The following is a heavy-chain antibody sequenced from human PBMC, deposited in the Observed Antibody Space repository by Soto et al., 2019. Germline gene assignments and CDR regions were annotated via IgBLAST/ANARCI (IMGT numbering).Heavy chain of an antibody. CDR1: AASVSKYY. Sequence: SETLSLTCTVSAASVSKYYWTWIRQPPGKGLEWIGYIYFNGNTKYNPSLEGRLTISIDTSKKEFSLKLTSVTAADAAVYYCASVTFGGIVLAHWGQGTLVTVS. CDR3: ASVTFGGIVLAH. J-gene: IGHJ4*02. CDR2: IYFNGNT. D-gene: IGHD3-16*01. V-gene: IGHV4-59*02.